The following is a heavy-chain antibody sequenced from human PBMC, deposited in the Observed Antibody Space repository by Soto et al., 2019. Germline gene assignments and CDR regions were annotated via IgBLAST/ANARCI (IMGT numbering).Heavy chain of an antibody. CDR2: FDPEDGET. CDR1: GYTLTDLA. J-gene: IGHJ4*02. D-gene: IGHD1-1*01. Sequence: QVQVVQSGAEVKKPGASVKVSCKVSGYTLTDLAMHWVRQAPGKGLEWVGGFDPEDGETIYAQTFQGRVTMTEDTSTDTAYMELSSLRSEDTAVYYCATRGTRWLQSPFDYWGQGTLVTVSS. V-gene: IGHV1-24*01. CDR3: ATRGTRWLQSPFDY.